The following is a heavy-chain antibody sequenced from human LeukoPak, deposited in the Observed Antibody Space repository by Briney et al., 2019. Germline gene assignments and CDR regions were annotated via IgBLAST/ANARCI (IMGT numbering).Heavy chain of an antibody. V-gene: IGHV3-49*04. CDR3: TRVSLSSTKYYFDY. J-gene: IGHJ4*02. D-gene: IGHD1-1*01. CDR2: IRSKNFGGLI. CDR1: GFTFGDYA. Sequence: QPGGSLRLSCTASGFTFGDYAMSWVRQAPGKGLEWVAFIRSKNFGGLIEHHASVKGRFSISRDDSKDIAYLQMNSLKIEDTAVYYCTRVSLSSTKYYFDYWAQGTLVTVSS.